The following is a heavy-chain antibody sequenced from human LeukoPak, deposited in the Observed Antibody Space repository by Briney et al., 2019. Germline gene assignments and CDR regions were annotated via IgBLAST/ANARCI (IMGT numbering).Heavy chain of an antibody. V-gene: IGHV3-74*01. Sequence: PGGSLRLSCAASGFTFSNYWMHWVRQAPGKGLVWVSRINSDGINTSYADSVKGRFTISRDNSKNTLYLQMNSLRAEDPAVYYCARESHTNVVVTLLRGKMGDAFDIWGQGTMVTVSS. CDR2: INSDGINT. CDR1: GFTFSNYW. J-gene: IGHJ3*02. CDR3: ARESHTNVVVTLLRGKMGDAFDI. D-gene: IGHD4-23*01.